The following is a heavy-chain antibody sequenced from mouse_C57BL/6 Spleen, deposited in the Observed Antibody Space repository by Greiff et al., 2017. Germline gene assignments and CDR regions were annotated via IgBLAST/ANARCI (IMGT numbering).Heavy chain of an antibody. CDR3: ARSPLGNYAMDY. J-gene: IGHJ4*01. Sequence: QVQLQQPGAELVKPGASVKLSCKASGYTFTSYWMHWVKQRPGQGLEWIGMIHPNSGSTNYNEKFKSKATLTVDKSSSTAYMQLSSLTSEDSAVYYCARSPLGNYAMDYWGQGTSVTVSS. CDR2: IHPNSGST. CDR1: GYTFTSYW. D-gene: IGHD4-1*01. V-gene: IGHV1-64*01.